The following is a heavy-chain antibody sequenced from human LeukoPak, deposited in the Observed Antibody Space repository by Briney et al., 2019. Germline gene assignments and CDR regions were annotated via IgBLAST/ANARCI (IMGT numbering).Heavy chain of an antibody. D-gene: IGHD3-10*02. CDR1: GFTFSNAW. V-gene: IGHV3-15*05. Sequence: GGSLRLSCAASGFTFSNAWMSWVRQAPGKGLEWVGRIKSKTDGGTTDYAAPVKGRFTISRDDSKNTLYLQMNSLRAEDTAVYYCARDRYYVLDYWGQGILVTVSS. CDR3: ARDRYYVLDY. J-gene: IGHJ4*02. CDR2: IKSKTDGGTT.